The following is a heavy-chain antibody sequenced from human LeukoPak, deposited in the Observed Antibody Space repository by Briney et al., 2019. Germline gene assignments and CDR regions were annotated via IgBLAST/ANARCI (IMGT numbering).Heavy chain of an antibody. CDR2: IKQDGSEK. CDR3: ARERAVPAAIGGYYYGMDV. D-gene: IGHD2-2*01. V-gene: IGHV3-7*01. CDR1: GFTFSGYW. J-gene: IGHJ6*02. Sequence: GGSLRLSCAASGFTFSGYWMNWVRQAPGKGLEWVANIKQDGSEKYYVDSVKGRFTISRDNAKNSLYLQMNSLRAEDTAVYYCARERAVPAAIGGYYYGMDVWGQGTTVTVSS.